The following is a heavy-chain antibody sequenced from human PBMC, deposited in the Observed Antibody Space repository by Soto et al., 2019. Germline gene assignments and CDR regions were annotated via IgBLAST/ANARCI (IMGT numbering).Heavy chain of an antibody. CDR3: AGDSDCFDP. V-gene: IGHV1-69*06. CDR2: IIPIFGTA. J-gene: IGHJ5*02. CDR1: EGTFSSYS. Sequence: SVKVSCKASEGTFSSYSISWVRQAPGQGLEWMGGIIPIFGTANYAQKFQGRVTITADKPTSTDSVARSRLRSEDTAVHYFAGDSDCFDPWGQGTLVTVSS.